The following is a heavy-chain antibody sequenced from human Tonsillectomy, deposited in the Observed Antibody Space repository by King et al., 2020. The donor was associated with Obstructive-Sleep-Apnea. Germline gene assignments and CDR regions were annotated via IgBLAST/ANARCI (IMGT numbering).Heavy chain of an antibody. Sequence: VQLVQSGAEVKKRGSSVKVSCKASGGTFSSYAISWVRQAPGQGLEWMGRIIPILGIANYAQKFQGRVTITADKSTSTAYMELSSLRSEDTAVYYCAIPDSGSYYGIDYWGQGTLVTVSS. CDR3: AIPDSGSYYGIDY. J-gene: IGHJ4*02. CDR1: GGTFSSYA. CDR2: IIPILGIA. D-gene: IGHD3-10*01. V-gene: IGHV1-69*09.